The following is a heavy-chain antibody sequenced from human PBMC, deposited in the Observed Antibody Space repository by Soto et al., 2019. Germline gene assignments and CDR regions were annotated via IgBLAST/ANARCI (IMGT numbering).Heavy chain of an antibody. CDR1: GFTFGDYA. Sequence: GGSVRLSCTASGFTFGDYAMSWVRQAPGKGLEWVGFIRSKAYGGTTEYAASVKGRFTISRDDSKSIAYLQMNSLKTEDTAVYYCTRDNAIVAITGAFDIWGQGTMVTVSS. J-gene: IGHJ3*02. D-gene: IGHD2-15*01. CDR2: IRSKAYGGTT. CDR3: TRDNAIVAITGAFDI. V-gene: IGHV3-49*04.